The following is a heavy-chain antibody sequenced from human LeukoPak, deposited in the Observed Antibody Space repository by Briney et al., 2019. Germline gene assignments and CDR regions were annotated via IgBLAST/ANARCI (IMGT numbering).Heavy chain of an antibody. D-gene: IGHD2-2*01. J-gene: IGHJ4*02. Sequence: ASVKVSCTASGYTFTSYAMHWVRQAPGQRLEWMGWINAGNGNTKYSQKFQGRVTITRDTSASTAYMELSSLRSEDTAVYYCASGSCSSTSCSYYFDYWGQGTLVTVSS. CDR2: INAGNGNT. V-gene: IGHV1-3*01. CDR1: GYTFTSYA. CDR3: ASGSCSSTSCSYYFDY.